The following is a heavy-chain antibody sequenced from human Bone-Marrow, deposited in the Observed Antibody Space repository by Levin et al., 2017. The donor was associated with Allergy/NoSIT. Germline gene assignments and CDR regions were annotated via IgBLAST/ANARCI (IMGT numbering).Heavy chain of an antibody. CDR3: AKLPTNCGGDVNDAFDI. Sequence: RTGGSLRLSCAASGFTFDDYAMHWVRQAPGKGLEWVSGISWNSGSIGYADSVKGRFTISRDNAKNSLYLQMNSLRAEDTALYYCAKLPTNCGGDVNDAFDIWGQGTMVTVSS. CDR1: GFTFDDYA. V-gene: IGHV3-9*01. CDR2: ISWNSGSI. J-gene: IGHJ3*02. D-gene: IGHD2-21*02.